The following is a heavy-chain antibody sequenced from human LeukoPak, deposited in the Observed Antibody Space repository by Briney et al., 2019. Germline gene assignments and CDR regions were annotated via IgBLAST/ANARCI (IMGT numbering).Heavy chain of an antibody. J-gene: IGHJ6*03. D-gene: IGHD3-9*01. CDR2: MNPNSGNT. Sequence: ASVKVSCKASGYTFTSYDINWVRQATGQGLEWMGWMNPNSGNTGYAQKFQGRVTMTRNTSISTAYMELSSLGSEDTAVYYCARGTRYFDWLLRNYYYYYYMDVWGKGTTVTVSS. V-gene: IGHV1-8*01. CDR1: GYTFTSYD. CDR3: ARGTRYFDWLLRNYYYYYYMDV.